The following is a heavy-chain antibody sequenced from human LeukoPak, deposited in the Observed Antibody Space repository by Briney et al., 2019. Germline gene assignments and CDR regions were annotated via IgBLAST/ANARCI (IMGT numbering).Heavy chain of an antibody. CDR1: GFTFSRYG. D-gene: IGHD1-14*01. CDR2: ISGSGGST. Sequence: PGGSLRLSCAASGFTFSRYGMSWVRQAPGKGLEWVSAISGSGGSTYYADSVKGRFTISRDNSKNTLYLQMNSLRVEDTAVYYCARERPGCRVLDPWGQGNVVTVSS. J-gene: IGHJ5*02. V-gene: IGHV3-23*01. CDR3: ARERPGCRVLDP.